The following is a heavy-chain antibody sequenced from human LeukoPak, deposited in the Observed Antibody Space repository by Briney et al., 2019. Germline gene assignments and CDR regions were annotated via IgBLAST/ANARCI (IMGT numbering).Heavy chain of an antibody. D-gene: IGHD2-15*01. CDR1: GFRLSSYA. J-gene: IGHJ4*02. Sequence: GGSLRLSCTVSGFRLSSYALSWVRRAPGKGLEWVSATSSSDAGKYYADSVRGRFTISRDNSRNTMYLQMNSLRVEDAAVYYCAKAPLTSCRGAFCYPFDSWGQGTLVTVSS. V-gene: IGHV3-23*01. CDR3: AKAPLTSCRGAFCYPFDS. CDR2: TSSSDAGK.